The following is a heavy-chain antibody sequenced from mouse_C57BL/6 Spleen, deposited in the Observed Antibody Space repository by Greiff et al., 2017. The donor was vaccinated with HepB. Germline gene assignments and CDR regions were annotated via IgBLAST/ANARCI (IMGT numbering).Heavy chain of an antibody. CDR2: INPNNGGT. V-gene: IGHV1-22*01. D-gene: IGHD1-1*01. CDR3: ARITTVVARHFDV. Sequence: VQLQQSGPELVKPGASVKMSCKASGYTFTDYNMHWVKQSHGKSLEWIGYINPNNGGTSYNQKFKGKATLTVNKSSSTAYMELRSLTSEDSAVYYCARITTVVARHFDVWGTGTTVTVSS. CDR1: GYTFTDYN. J-gene: IGHJ1*03.